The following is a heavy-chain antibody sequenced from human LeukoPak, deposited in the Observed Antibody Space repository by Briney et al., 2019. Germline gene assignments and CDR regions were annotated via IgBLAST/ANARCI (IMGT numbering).Heavy chain of an antibody. V-gene: IGHV2-70*11. D-gene: IGHD1-1*01. CDR1: GFSLTTSGMC. Sequence: SGPALVRPTQTLTLTCTFSGFSLTTSGMCVTWVRQPPGKALEWLARIDWDDDEYYNTSLKTRLTISKDTSKNQVVLTMTNMDPVDTAAYYCARSTRDYFYNYGMDVWGRGTTVTVSS. CDR2: IDWDDDE. J-gene: IGHJ6*02. CDR3: ARSTRDYFYNYGMDV.